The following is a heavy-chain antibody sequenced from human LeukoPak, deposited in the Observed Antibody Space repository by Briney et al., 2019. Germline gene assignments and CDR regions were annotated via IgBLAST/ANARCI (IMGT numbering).Heavy chain of an antibody. D-gene: IGHD5-24*01. CDR2: IYYSGST. J-gene: IGHJ4*02. Sequence: SETLSLTCTVSGGSISSYYWSWVRQPPGKGLEWIGYIYYSGSTNYNPSLKSRVTISVDTSKNQFSLKLSSVTAADTAVYYCARALNGYNDFDYWGQGTLVTVSS. V-gene: IGHV4-59*01. CDR1: GGSISSYY. CDR3: ARALNGYNDFDY.